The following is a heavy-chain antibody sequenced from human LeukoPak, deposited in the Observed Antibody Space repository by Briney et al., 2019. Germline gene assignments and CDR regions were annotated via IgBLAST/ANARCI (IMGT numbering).Heavy chain of an antibody. CDR2: INHSGST. CDR3: ARGEYCSSTSCYVYYYYGMDV. J-gene: IGHJ6*04. Sequence: SETLSLTCAVYGGSFSGYYWSWIRQPPGKGLEWIGEINHSGSTNYNPSLKSRVTISVDTSKNQFSLKLSSVTAADTAVYYCARGEYCSSTSCYVYYYYGMDVWGKGTTVTVPS. D-gene: IGHD2-2*01. V-gene: IGHV4-34*01. CDR1: GGSFSGYY.